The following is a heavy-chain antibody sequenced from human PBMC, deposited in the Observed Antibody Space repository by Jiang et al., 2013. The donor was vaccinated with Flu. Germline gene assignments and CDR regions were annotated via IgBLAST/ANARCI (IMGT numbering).Heavy chain of an antibody. CDR3: ARELEDSSGYTGWFDP. Sequence: RPRKGTWSGLGSIYYMGGTYLQTRTPPTSRVTISVDTSKNQFSLKLSSVTAADTAVYYCARELEDSSGYTGWFDPWGQGTLVTVSS. CDR2: IYYMGGT. V-gene: IGHV4-30-4*07. D-gene: IGHD3-22*01. J-gene: IGHJ5*02.